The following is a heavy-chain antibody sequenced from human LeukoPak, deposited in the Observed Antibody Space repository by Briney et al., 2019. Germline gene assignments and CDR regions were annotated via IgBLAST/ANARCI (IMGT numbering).Heavy chain of an antibody. J-gene: IGHJ4*02. CDR3: ARGGEMTTVTKGANDY. D-gene: IGHD4-17*01. CDR2: INPNSGGT. CDR1: GYTFTSYY. Sequence: ASVKVSCKASGYTFTSYYMHWVRQAPGQGLEWMGWINPNSGGTNYAQKFQGRVTMTRDTSISTAYMELSRLRSDDTAVYYCARGGEMTTVTKGANDYWGQGTLVTVSS. V-gene: IGHV1-2*02.